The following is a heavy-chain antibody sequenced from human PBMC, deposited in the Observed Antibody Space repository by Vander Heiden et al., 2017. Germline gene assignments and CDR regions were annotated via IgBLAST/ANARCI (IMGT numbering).Heavy chain of an antibody. Sequence: EVQLVASGGGLVQPGRSLSLSCAASGFPFAGYAMHWVRQAPGKGLEWVSGISWNSGSIGYADSVKGRFTISRDNAKNSLYLQMNSLRAEDTALYYCAKDISWDAGNGMDVWGQGTTVTVSS. J-gene: IGHJ6*02. D-gene: IGHD1-26*01. CDR1: GFPFAGYA. V-gene: IGHV3-9*01. CDR3: AKDISWDAGNGMDV. CDR2: ISWNSGSI.